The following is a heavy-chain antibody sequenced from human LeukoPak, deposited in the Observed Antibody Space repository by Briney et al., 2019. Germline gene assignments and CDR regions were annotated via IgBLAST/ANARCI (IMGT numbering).Heavy chain of an antibody. CDR3: AKDKCSGGSCPPSFDY. D-gene: IGHD2-15*01. V-gene: IGHV3-23*01. CDR2: ISGSGGST. Sequence: GSLRLSCAASGFTFSSYAMSWVRQAPGKGLEWVCAISGSGGSTYYADSVKGRFTISRDNSKNTLYLQMNSLRAEDTAVYYCAKDKCSGGSCPPSFDYWGQGTLVTVSS. CDR1: GFTFSSYA. J-gene: IGHJ4*02.